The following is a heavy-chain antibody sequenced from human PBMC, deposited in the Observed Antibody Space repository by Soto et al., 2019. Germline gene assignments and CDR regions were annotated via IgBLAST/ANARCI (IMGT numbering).Heavy chain of an antibody. CDR1: GYTFTGYY. D-gene: IGHD2-15*01. J-gene: IGHJ6*02. CDR2: INPNSGGT. V-gene: IGHV1-2*04. CDR3: ARGRCSGGSCLYYYYGMDV. Sequence: ASVKVSCKASGYTFTGYYMHWVRQAPGQGLEWMGWINPNSGGTNYAQKFQGWVTMTRDTSISTAYMELSRLRSDDTAVYYCARGRCSGGSCLYYYYGMDVWGQGTTVTVSS.